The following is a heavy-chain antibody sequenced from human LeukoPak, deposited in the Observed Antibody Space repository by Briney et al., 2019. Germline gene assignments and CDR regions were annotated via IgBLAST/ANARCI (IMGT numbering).Heavy chain of an antibody. Sequence: ASVKVSCKASGGNFSRYTISWVRQAPGQGLEWMGRIIPILGIANYAQKFQGRVTITADKSTSTAYMELSSLRSEDTAVYYCARGESITTPDYWGQATLVTVSS. V-gene: IGHV1-69*02. CDR1: GGNFSRYT. CDR2: IIPILGIA. D-gene: IGHD3-22*01. J-gene: IGHJ4*02. CDR3: ARGESITTPDY.